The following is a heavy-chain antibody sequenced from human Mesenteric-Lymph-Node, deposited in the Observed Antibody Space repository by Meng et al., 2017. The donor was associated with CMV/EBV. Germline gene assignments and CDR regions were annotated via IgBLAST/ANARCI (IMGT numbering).Heavy chain of an antibody. Sequence: GGSLRLSCKGSGYGLTHYWIGWVRQMPGKGLEWMGIIYPGDSDTRYSPSFQGQGTSSADKSISTAYLQWSSLKASDIAVYYCARLGAYDILTGEGGEGDEWGKGKLVTVSS. D-gene: IGHD3-9*01. V-gene: IGHV5-51*01. J-gene: IGHJ4*02. CDR2: IYPGDSDT. CDR3: ARLGAYDILTGEGGEGDE. CDR1: GYGLTHYW.